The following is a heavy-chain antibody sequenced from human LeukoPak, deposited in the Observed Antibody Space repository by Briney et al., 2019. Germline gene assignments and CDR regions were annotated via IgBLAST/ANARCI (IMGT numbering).Heavy chain of an antibody. CDR1: GGTFSGFQ. V-gene: IGHV4-34*01. CDR2: INHRGDS. J-gene: IGHJ4*02. CDR3: ARAISSWGYFDY. Sequence: PSETLSLTCAVYGGTFSGFQWSWIRQSPGKGLEWIAEINHRGDSNYNPTLKSRVTLSVDTSKNQFSLKLSSVTAADTAVYYCARAISSWGYFDYWGQGTLVTVSS. D-gene: IGHD6-13*01.